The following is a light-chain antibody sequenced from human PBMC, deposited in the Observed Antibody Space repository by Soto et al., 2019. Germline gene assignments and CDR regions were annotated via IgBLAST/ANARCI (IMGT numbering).Light chain of an antibody. Sequence: AIQLTQSPSSLSASFGDRVPISCRASRDIRNVLAWYQHAPGKDPKSLIYGASILHSGVPSRVSGSGSGTDFTLTISSLMPEDFETYYCLQDFNYPIAFGQGTRLEIK. J-gene: IGKJ5*01. CDR3: LQDFNYPIA. V-gene: IGKV1-6*01. CDR1: RDIRNV. CDR2: GAS.